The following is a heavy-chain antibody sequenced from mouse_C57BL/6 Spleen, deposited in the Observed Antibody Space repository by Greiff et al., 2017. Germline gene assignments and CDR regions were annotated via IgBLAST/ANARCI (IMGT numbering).Heavy chain of an antibody. J-gene: IGHJ4*01. CDR2: ISYDGSN. Sequence: EVQLVESGPGLVKPSQSLSLTCSVTGYSITSGYYWNWIRQFPGNKLEWMGYISYDGSNHYNPSLKNRISITRDTSKNQFFLKLNSVTTEDTATYYCARDYDEGYAMDYWGQGTSVTVSS. D-gene: IGHD2-12*01. CDR3: ARDYDEGYAMDY. CDR1: GYSITSGYY. V-gene: IGHV3-6*01.